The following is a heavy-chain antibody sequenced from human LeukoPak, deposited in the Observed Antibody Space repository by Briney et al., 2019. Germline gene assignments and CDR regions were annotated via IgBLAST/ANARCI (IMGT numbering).Heavy chain of an antibody. V-gene: IGHV5-51*01. CDR2: INPSDSHT. D-gene: IGHD1-14*01. CDR1: GYSFANHW. CDR3: ARRLNHGPGRWLDP. J-gene: IGHJ5*02. Sequence: GESLKIPCEASGYSFANHWIGWVRQMPRKGLEWMGIINPSDSHTTYSPSFQGQVTISAAESVSTAHLEWNSLKSSDNAMYYCARRLNHGPGRWLDPRGQGTLVTVSS.